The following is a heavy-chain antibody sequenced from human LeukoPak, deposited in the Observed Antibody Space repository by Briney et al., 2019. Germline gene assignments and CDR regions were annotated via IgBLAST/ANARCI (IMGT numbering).Heavy chain of an antibody. D-gene: IGHD3-22*01. V-gene: IGHV3-21*01. CDR2: ISSSSSYI. J-gene: IGHJ4*02. CDR3: ARDRDSSGSNLDY. Sequence: PGGSLRLSCAASGFTFSSYSMNWVRQAPGKGLEWVSSISSSSSYIYYAASVKGRFTISRDNAKNSLYPQMNSLRAEDTAVYYCARDRDSSGSNLDYWGQGTLVTVSS. CDR1: GFTFSSYS.